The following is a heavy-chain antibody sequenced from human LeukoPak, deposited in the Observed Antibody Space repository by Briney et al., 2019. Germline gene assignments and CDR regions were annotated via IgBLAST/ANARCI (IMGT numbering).Heavy chain of an antibody. D-gene: IGHD6-19*01. J-gene: IGHJ4*02. CDR3: ALGRPNIAVAEGSYYFDY. CDR1: GGSISSYY. Sequence: PSETLSLTCTVSGGSISSYYWSWIRQPPGKGLGWIGYIYYSGSTNYNPSLKSRVTISVDTSKNQFSLKLSSVTAADTAVYYCALGRPNIAVAEGSYYFDYWGQGTLVTVSS. CDR2: IYYSGST. V-gene: IGHV4-59*08.